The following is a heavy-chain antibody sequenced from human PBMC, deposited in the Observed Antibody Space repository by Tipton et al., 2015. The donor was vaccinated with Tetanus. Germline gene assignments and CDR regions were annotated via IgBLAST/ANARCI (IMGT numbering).Heavy chain of an antibody. CDR3: ARALIEAADDYGDY. D-gene: IGHD6-25*01. CDR2: ISSSGATI. V-gene: IGHV3-11*01. CDR1: GFTLSDYY. Sequence: GSLRLSCAASGFTLSDYYMSWIRQAPGKGLEWLSYISSSGATINYADSVKGRFTLSRDTAKNSLYLLMDSLRADDTAVYYCARALIEAADDYGDYWGQGTLVTVSS. J-gene: IGHJ4*02.